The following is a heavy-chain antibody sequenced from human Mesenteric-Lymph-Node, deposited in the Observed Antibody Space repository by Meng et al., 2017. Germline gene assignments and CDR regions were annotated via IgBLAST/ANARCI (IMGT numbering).Heavy chain of an antibody. J-gene: IGHJ5*02. D-gene: IGHD3-10*01. CDR2: IDNRGSA. CDR1: VDSISGTKW. Sequence: QVELQESGPGLVKPSGTLSLTCAVSVDSISGTKWWSWVRRPPGKGLDWIGQIDNRGSASYNPSLKSRVTMSVDKSKNQMSLELTSVTAADTAVYFCATHFGFSFDPWGQGTLVTGSS. V-gene: IGHV4-4*02. CDR3: ATHFGFSFDP.